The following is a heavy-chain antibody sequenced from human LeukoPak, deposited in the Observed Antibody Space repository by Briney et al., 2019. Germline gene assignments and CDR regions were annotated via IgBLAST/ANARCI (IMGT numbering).Heavy chain of an antibody. CDR2: INPNSGGT. Sequence: ASVKVSCKASGYTFTSYGISWVRQAPGQGPEWMGWINPNSGGTNYAQKFQGRVTMTRDTSISTAYMELSRLRSDDTAVYYCARDYLPITMFRGVKTDYWGQGTLVTVSS. V-gene: IGHV1-2*02. CDR3: ARDYLPITMFRGVKTDY. D-gene: IGHD3-10*01. CDR1: GYTFTSYG. J-gene: IGHJ4*02.